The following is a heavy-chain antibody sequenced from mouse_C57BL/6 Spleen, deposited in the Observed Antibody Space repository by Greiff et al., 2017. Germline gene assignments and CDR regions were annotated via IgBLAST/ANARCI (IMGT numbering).Heavy chain of an antibody. Sequence: QVQLQQPGAELVKPGASVKMSCKASGYTFTSYWITWVKQRPGQGLEWIGDIYPGSGSTNYNEKFKSKATLTVDTSSSTAYMQLSSLTAEDSAVYYCARRGLYYAMDYWGQGTSVTVSS. CDR2: IYPGSGST. CDR3: ARRGLYYAMDY. D-gene: IGHD3-3*01. CDR1: GYTFTSYW. V-gene: IGHV1-55*01. J-gene: IGHJ4*01.